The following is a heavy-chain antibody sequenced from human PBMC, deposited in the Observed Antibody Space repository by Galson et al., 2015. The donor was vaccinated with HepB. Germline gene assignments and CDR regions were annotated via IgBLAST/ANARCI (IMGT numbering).Heavy chain of an antibody. Sequence: SVKVSCKASGYTFTNYELHWVRQAPGQGLEWMGIINPSGGATNYSQKFQGTVFLTTETSASTVYMELTYLRPEDTAMYYCVRSPPPTGIRLCASCPEGLHPSDYWGQGSRVTVSS. CDR2: INPSGGAT. D-gene: IGHD5-18*01. CDR3: VRSPPPTGIRLCASCPEGLHPSDY. J-gene: IGHJ4*02. CDR1: GYTFTNYE. V-gene: IGHV1-46*01.